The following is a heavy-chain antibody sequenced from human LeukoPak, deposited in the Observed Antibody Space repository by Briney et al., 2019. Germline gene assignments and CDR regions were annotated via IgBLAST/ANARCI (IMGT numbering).Heavy chain of an antibody. J-gene: IGHJ4*02. D-gene: IGHD3-10*01. V-gene: IGHV1-46*01. Sequence: ASVKVSCKASGYTFTSYYMHWVRQAPGQGLEWMGIINPSGGSTSYAQKFQGRVTMTRDMSTSTVYMELSSLRSEDTAVYYCARVGQSTLWFGELLSPYYFDYWGQGTLVTVSS. CDR2: INPSGGST. CDR1: GYTFTSYY. CDR3: ARVGQSTLWFGELLSPYYFDY.